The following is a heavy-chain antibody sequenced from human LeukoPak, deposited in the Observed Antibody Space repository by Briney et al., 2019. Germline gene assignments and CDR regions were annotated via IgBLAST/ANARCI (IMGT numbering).Heavy chain of an antibody. J-gene: IGHJ6*03. CDR2: VYYTGST. CDR1: GVSISPNY. CDR3: ARGGVAVAGSPAADYYYYMDV. V-gene: IGHV4-59*01. D-gene: IGHD6-19*01. Sequence: SETLSLTCTVSGVSISPNYWSWIRQPPGKGLEWIGCVYYTGSTNYNPSLKSRVTISVDASKKQFSLRLKSVTAADTAVYYCARGGVAVAGSPAADYYYYMDVWGKGTTVTVSS.